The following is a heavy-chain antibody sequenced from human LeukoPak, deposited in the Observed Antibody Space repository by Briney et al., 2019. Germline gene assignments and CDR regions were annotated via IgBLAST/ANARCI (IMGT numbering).Heavy chain of an antibody. CDR2: ISSSSSYI. Sequence: GGSLRLSCAASGFTFSTYSMNWVRQAPGKGLEWVSSISSSSSYIYYADSVKGRFTISRDNAKNSLYLQMTSLRVEDTAVYYCARDVPGKYYNDYWGQGTLVTVSS. CDR1: GFTFSTYS. V-gene: IGHV3-21*03. J-gene: IGHJ4*02. CDR3: ARDVPGKYYNDY.